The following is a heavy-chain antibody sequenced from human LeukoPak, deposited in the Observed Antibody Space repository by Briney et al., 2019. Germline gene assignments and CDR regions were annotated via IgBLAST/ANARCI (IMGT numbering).Heavy chain of an antibody. V-gene: IGHV1-2*02. J-gene: IGHJ6*03. CDR3: ASSFSSGWGVTRPSRYYYMDV. Sequence: ASVKVSCKASGYTFTGYYMHWVRQAPGQGLEWMGWINPNSGGTNYAQKLQGRVTMTRDTSISTAYMELSRLRSDDTAVYYCASSFSSGWGVTRPSRYYYMDVWGKGTTVTISS. CDR1: GYTFTGYY. D-gene: IGHD6-19*01. CDR2: INPNSGGT.